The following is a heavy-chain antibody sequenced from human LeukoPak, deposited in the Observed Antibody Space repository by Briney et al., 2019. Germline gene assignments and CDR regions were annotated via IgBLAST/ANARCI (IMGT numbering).Heavy chain of an antibody. CDR2: ISHSGTT. V-gene: IGHV4-38-2*02. CDR1: GYSITSGFS. CDR3: AREGAVPGIDP. J-gene: IGHJ5*02. D-gene: IGHD3-16*01. Sequence: SETLSLTCAVSGYSITSGFSWGWIRQPPGKGMEWIGTISHSGTTDYKSTLESRLTMSMDTSKNLFSLRLTSVTAADTAVYYCAREGAVPGIDPWGQGTLVTVSS.